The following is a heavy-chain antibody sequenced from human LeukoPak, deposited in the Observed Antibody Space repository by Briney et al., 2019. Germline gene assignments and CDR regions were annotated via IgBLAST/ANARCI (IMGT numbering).Heavy chain of an antibody. V-gene: IGHV3-30-3*01. CDR3: ARDPGYCSGGSCYSAWFDP. J-gene: IGHJ5*02. CDR2: TSSDLNVK. Sequence: GGSLRLSCAASGFTFRNYVIHWVRQAPGKGLEWVAVTSSDLNVKLYADSVKGRFTISRDNSRSTLYLQMNSLRSEDTAVYYCARDPGYCSGGSCYSAWFDPWGQGTLVTVSS. D-gene: IGHD2-15*01. CDR1: GFTFRNYV.